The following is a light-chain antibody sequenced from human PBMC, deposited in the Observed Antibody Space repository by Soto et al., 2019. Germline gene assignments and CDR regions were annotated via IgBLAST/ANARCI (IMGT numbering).Light chain of an antibody. Sequence: EIVLTQSPGTLSLSPGERATLSCRASESVTSSYLAWYQHKPGQAPRLLIYGASSRATGIPDRFSGSESGTDFTLTISRLEPEDFAVYYCHQYGRSPRTFGQGTKVEIK. CDR2: GAS. J-gene: IGKJ1*01. CDR1: ESVTSSY. V-gene: IGKV3-20*01. CDR3: HQYGRSPRT.